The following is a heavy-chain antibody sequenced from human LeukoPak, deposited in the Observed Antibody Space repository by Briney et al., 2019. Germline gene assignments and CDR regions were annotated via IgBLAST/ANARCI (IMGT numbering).Heavy chain of an antibody. D-gene: IGHD6-13*01. Sequence: ASVKVSCKASGYTFTGYYMHWVRQAPGQGLESMGWINPNSGGTNYAQKFQGRVTMTRDTSISTAYMELSRLRSDDTAVYYCARGVWAYIAAAPEDYWGQGTLVTVSS. CDR2: INPNSGGT. CDR3: ARGVWAYIAAAPEDY. J-gene: IGHJ4*02. V-gene: IGHV1-2*02. CDR1: GYTFTGYY.